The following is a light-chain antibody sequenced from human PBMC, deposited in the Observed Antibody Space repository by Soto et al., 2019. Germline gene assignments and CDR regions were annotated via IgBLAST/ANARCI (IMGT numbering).Light chain of an antibody. V-gene: IGKV3-20*01. CDR3: QQFGSSPEYT. CDR1: QSVSSSQ. J-gene: IGKJ2*01. Sequence: EIVLTQSPGTLSLSPGERATRSCRASQSVSSSQLAWYQQKPGQAPRLLIYGASTTATGIPDRFSGGGSGTDFTLTISRLEPEDFAVYYCQQFGSSPEYTFGQGTKLEVK. CDR2: GAS.